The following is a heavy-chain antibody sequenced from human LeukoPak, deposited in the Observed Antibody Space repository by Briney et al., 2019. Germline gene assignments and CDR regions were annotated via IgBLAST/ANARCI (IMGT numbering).Heavy chain of an antibody. CDR2: IYTGGST. CDR1: GFTFSSYA. CDR3: ARQSLRDFWSGYDY. V-gene: IGHV3-66*04. D-gene: IGHD3-3*01. J-gene: IGHJ4*02. Sequence: GGSLRLSCAASGFTFSSYAMSWVRQAPGKGLEWVSLIYTGGSTYYADSVKGRFTISRDISENTLYLQMNSLRAEDTAVYYCARQSLRDFWSGYDYWGQGTLVTVSS.